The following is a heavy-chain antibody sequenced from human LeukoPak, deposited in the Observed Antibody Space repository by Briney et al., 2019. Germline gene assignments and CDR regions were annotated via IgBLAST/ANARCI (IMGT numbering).Heavy chain of an antibody. D-gene: IGHD3-10*01. J-gene: IGHJ6*02. CDR2: IWYDGSNK. V-gene: IGHV3-33*01. CDR1: GFTFSSYG. CDR3: ARASYGSESPGPFYYGVDV. Sequence: GGSLRLSCAASGFTFSSYGMHWVRQAPGKGLEWVAVIWYDGSNKYYADSVKGRFTISRDNSKNTLYLQMNSLRAEDTAVYYCARASYGSESPGPFYYGVDVWGQGTTVAVSS.